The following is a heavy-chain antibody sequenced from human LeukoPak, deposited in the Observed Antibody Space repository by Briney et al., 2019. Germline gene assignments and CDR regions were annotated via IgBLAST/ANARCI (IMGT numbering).Heavy chain of an antibody. V-gene: IGHV3-9*01. Sequence: GGSLRLSCAASGFTFDDYAMHWVRHAPGKGLEWVSGISWNSGSIVYADSVKGRFTISRDNAKNSLYLQMNSLRAEDTALYYCAKGGWQQVAPATYYFDYWGREPWSPSPQ. D-gene: IGHD6-13*01. J-gene: IGHJ4*02. CDR1: GFTFDDYA. CDR3: AKGGWQQVAPATYYFDY. CDR2: ISWNSGSI.